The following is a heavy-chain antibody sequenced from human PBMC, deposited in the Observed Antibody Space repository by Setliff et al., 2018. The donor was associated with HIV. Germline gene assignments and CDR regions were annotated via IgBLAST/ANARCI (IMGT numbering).Heavy chain of an antibody. CDR3: AKAPGWLFLSHY. CDR1: GFTFGSYA. V-gene: IGHV3-30*04. D-gene: IGHD3-22*01. Sequence: GGSMRLSCAASGFTFGSYAMHWVRQAPGRGLEWVAAISYDGSDKFYADSVKGRFTISRDNSKNTLYLQMNSLGAEDTAVYYCAKAPGWLFLSHYWGQGTLVTVSS. J-gene: IGHJ4*02. CDR2: ISYDGSDK.